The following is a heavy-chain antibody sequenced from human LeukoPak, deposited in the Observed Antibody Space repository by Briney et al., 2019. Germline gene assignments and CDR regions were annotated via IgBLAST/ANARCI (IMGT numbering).Heavy chain of an antibody. V-gene: IGHV1-46*01. CDR2: INPSGGST. Sequence: ASVKVSCKASGYTFTSYCMHWVRQAPGQGLEWMGIINPSGGSTSYAQKFQGRVTMTRDMSTGTVYMELSSLRSEDTAVYYCARGPAVSSSSGNWFDPWGQGTLVTVST. CDR3: ARGPAVSSSSGNWFDP. J-gene: IGHJ5*02. D-gene: IGHD6-6*01. CDR1: GYTFTSYC.